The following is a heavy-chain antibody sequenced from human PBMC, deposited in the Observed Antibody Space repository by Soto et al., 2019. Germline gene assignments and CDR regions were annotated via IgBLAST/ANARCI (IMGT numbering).Heavy chain of an antibody. V-gene: IGHV1-2*02. CDR1: GHTFTGNY. D-gene: IGHD3-3*01. J-gene: IGHJ3*02. CDR3: ARASFWGGSRQNAFDI. CDR2: VNPNSGGT. Sequence: QVQLVQSGAEVKKPGASVKVSCKASGHTFTGNYMHLVRQAPGQGLERVGWVNPNSGGTNSAQKCQGGVTMTRDTSISTAYMELSRLRSDDTAVYYCARASFWGGSRQNAFDIWGQGTMVTVSS.